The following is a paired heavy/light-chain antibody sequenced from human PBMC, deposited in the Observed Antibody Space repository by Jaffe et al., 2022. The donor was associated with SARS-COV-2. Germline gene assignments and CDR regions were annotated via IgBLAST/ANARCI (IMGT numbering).Light chain of an antibody. Sequence: SYELTQPPSVSVSPGQTARITCSGDALPKKYAYWYQQKSGQAPVLVIYEDTKRPSGIPERFSGSSSGTMATLTISGAQVEDEADYYCYSTDSSGNHWGVFGGGTKLTVL. CDR1: ALPKKY. CDR3: YSTDSSGNHWGV. V-gene: IGLV3-10*01. J-gene: IGLJ2*01. CDR2: EDT.
Heavy chain of an antibody. V-gene: IGHV3-66*02. Sequence: EVQLVESGGGLVQPGGSLRLSCAASGFTVTNNYMTWVRQAPGKGLEWVSVMYSSGYTHYADSVKGRFTISRDNSKNTLYLQMNSLRLEDTAVYYCARGVVSSIYYFDYWGQGILVTVSS. D-gene: IGHD2-15*01. CDR1: GFTVTNNY. CDR2: MYSSGYT. J-gene: IGHJ4*02. CDR3: ARGVVSSIYYFDY.